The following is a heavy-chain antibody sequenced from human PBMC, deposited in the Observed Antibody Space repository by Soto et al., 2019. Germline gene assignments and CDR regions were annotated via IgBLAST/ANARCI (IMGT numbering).Heavy chain of an antibody. CDR3: ARSQGSSTSLEIYYYYYYGMDV. CDR1: GGTFSSYA. J-gene: IGHJ6*02. D-gene: IGHD2-2*01. V-gene: IGHV1-69*01. Sequence: QVQLVQSGAEVKKPGSSVKVSCKASGGTFSSYAISWVRQAPGQGLEWMGGIIPISDTTNYAQKFQGRVTMTAVESTSAAYMELSSLRSEDTAVYYCARSQGSSTSLEIYYYYYYGMDVWGQGTTVTVSS. CDR2: IIPISDTT.